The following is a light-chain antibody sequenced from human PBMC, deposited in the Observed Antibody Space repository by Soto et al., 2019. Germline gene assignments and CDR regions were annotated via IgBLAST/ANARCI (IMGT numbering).Light chain of an antibody. V-gene: IGKV3-15*01. CDR3: QQYTNWPWR. CDR2: GAS. J-gene: IGKJ1*01. Sequence: IVLTQSPAALSLTPGEGTTRSCRASQSVSSYLAWYQQKPGQAPRLLIYGASTRATGIPPRFSGRGSGTEFTLTFSSLQSEDFAVYYCQQYTNWPWRFGRGTKVDIK. CDR1: QSVSSY.